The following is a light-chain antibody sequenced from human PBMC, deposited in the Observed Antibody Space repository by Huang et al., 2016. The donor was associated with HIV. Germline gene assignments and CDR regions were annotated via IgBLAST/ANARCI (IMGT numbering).Light chain of an antibody. CDR1: QSVSSSY. Sequence: EIVLTQSPGTLSLSPGGRATLSCRASQSVSSSYLAWYHQKPGQAPRLLSYGASSRATGIPDRFSGSGSGTDFTLTISRLEPEDFAVYYCQQYGSSPRTFGQGTRLEIK. V-gene: IGKV3-20*01. CDR3: QQYGSSPRT. CDR2: GAS. J-gene: IGKJ5*01.